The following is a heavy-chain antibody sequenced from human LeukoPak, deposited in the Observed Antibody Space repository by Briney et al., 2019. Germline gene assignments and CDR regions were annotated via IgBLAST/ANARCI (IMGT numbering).Heavy chain of an antibody. CDR2: INHSGST. CDR1: GGSFSGYY. Sequence: PSETLSLTCAVHGGSFSGYYWSWIRQPPGKGLEWIGEINHSGSTNYNPSLKSRVTISVDTSKNQFSLKLSSVTAADTAVYYCARDQIHYYFDYWGQGTLVTVPS. V-gene: IGHV4-34*01. CDR3: ARDQIHYYFDY. D-gene: IGHD2-2*01. J-gene: IGHJ4*02.